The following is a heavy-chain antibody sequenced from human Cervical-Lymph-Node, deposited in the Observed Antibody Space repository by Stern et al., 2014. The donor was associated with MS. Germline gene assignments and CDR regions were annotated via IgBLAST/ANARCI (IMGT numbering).Heavy chain of an antibody. CDR1: GGSISSRIYY. CDR3: AATQPLMGEDGSRLEAIDYYYGMDV. V-gene: IGHV4-61*02. CDR2: IYVSGGT. Sequence: QVQLQESGPGLVKPSQTLSLTCTVSGGSISSRIYYWSWIRQAAGKGLEWIGRIYVSGGTNYNPSLGGGASIQVDAAKNQLSRRLSSVTAADTAVYFCAATQPLMGEDGSRLEAIDYYYGMDVWGQGTTVTVSS. D-gene: IGHD3-16*01. J-gene: IGHJ6*02.